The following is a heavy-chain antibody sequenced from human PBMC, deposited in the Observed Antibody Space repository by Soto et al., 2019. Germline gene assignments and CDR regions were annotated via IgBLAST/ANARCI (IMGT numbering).Heavy chain of an antibody. Sequence: VASVKVSCKASGYTFTGYYMHWVRQAPGQGLDWMGWINPNSGGTNYAQKFQGRVTMTRDTSISTAYMELSRLRSDDTAVYYCAKRGVASYGMDVWGQGTTVTVSS. D-gene: IGHD2-15*01. V-gene: IGHV1-2*02. J-gene: IGHJ6*02. CDR1: GYTFTGYY. CDR3: AKRGVASYGMDV. CDR2: INPNSGGT.